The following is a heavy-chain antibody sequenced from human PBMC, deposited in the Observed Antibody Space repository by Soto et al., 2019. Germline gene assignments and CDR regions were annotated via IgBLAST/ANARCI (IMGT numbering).Heavy chain of an antibody. CDR2: IIPIFGTA. V-gene: IGHV1-69*13. Sequence: GASVTVSCKASGGTFSSYAISWVRQAPGQGLERMGGIIPIFGTANYAQKFQGRVTITADESTSTAYMELSSLRSEDTAVYYCARGPTVRVVVTAVTLYGMDVWGQGTTVTVSS. J-gene: IGHJ6*02. CDR3: ARGPTVRVVVTAVTLYGMDV. CDR1: GGTFSSYA. D-gene: IGHD2-2*01.